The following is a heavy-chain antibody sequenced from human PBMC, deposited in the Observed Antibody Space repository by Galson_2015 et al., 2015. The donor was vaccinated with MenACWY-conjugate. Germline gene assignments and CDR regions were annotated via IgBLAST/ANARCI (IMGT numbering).Heavy chain of an antibody. J-gene: IGHJ4*01. CDR1: GFTFRSYA. D-gene: IGHD2-2*01. V-gene: IGHV3-30*01. CDR3: ARETARRDGPAPRLRAPEF. Sequence: SLRLSCAASGFTFRSYAIHWVRQAPGKGLEWVAVVSLDGSETFYADSVRGRFSISRDDSIKMVHLQMDYLTFEDTAMYYCARETARRDGPAPRLRAPEFGGHGILV. CDR2: VSLDGSET.